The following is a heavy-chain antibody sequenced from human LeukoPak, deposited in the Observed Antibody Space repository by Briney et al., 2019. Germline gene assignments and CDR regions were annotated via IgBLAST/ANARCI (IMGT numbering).Heavy chain of an antibody. J-gene: IGHJ4*02. CDR1: GFSFGNHA. Sequence: GGSLRLSCAASGFSFGNHAMIWVRQAAGKGLEWVSVVSGSGGSTYYADSVKGRFIISRDNSKNTLYLQMNSLRAEDTAVYYCAKFALRYCSGGSCHPFDYWGQGTLVTVSS. V-gene: IGHV3-23*01. CDR3: AKFALRYCSGGSCHPFDY. D-gene: IGHD2-15*01. CDR2: VSGSGGST.